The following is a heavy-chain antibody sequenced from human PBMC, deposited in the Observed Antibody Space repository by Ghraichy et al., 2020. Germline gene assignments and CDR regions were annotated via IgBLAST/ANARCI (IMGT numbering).Heavy chain of an antibody. D-gene: IGHD6-13*01. CDR1: GFTFSSYW. CDR3: AKLWVQQQPFDY. Sequence: GESLNISCAASGFTFSSYWMHWVRQAPGKGLVWVSRINSDGSSTSYGDSVKGRFTISRDNAKNTLYLQMNSLRTEDTAVYYCAKLWVQQQPFDYWGQGTLVTVSS. CDR2: INSDGSST. V-gene: IGHV3-74*01. J-gene: IGHJ4*02.